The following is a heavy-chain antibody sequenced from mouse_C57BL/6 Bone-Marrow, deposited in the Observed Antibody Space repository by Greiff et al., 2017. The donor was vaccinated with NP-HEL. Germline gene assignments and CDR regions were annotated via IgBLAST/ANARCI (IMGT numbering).Heavy chain of an antibody. D-gene: IGHD1-1*01. J-gene: IGHJ4*01. CDR1: GYTFTDYE. CDR3: TTPLLRYYAMDY. Sequence: QVQLQQSGAELVRPGASVTLSCKASGYTFTDYEMHWVKQTPVHGLEWIGAIDPETGGTAYNQKFKGKAILTADKSSSTAYMELRILTSEDSAVYYCTTPLLRYYAMDYWGQGTSVTVSS. V-gene: IGHV1-15*01. CDR2: IDPETGGT.